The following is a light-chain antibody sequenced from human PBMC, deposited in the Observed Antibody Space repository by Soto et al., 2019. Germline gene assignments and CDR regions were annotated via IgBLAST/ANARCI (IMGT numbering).Light chain of an antibody. CDR1: QSISSW. CDR2: KAS. V-gene: IGKV1-5*03. J-gene: IGKJ1*01. Sequence: DIQMTQSPSTLSASVGDRVTITCRASQSISSWLAWYHQKPGKAPKLLIYKASSLESGVPSRFSGSVSGTEFTLTISILQPDDFATYYCQQYNSYTWTFGQGTKVEIK. CDR3: QQYNSYTWT.